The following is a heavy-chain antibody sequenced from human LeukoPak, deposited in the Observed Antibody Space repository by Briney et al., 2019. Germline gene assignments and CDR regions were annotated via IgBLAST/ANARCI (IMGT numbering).Heavy chain of an antibody. CDR1: GYTFTSYA. CDR3: ARSTATTYFDY. J-gene: IGHJ4*02. CDR2: INAGNGNT. Sequence: ASVKVSCTASGYTFTSYAMHWVRQAPGQRLEWMGWINAGNGNTKYSQKFQGRVTITRDTSASTAYMELSSLRSEDTAVYYCARSTATTYFDYWGQGTLVTVSS. V-gene: IGHV1-3*01. D-gene: IGHD4-17*01.